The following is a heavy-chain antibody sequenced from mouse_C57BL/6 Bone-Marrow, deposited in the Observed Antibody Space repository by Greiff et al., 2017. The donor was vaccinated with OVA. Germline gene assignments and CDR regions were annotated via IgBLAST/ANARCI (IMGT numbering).Heavy chain of an antibody. Sequence: QVQLQQSGPGLVQPSQSLSITCTVSGFSLTSYGVHWVRQSPGKGLEWLGVIWSGGSTDYNAAFISRLSINENNSKSQVFFKMNRLQADDTAIYYGASPYDNDDGLSFDVWGKGTTVTVSS. CDR2: IWSGGST. D-gene: IGHD2-4*01. V-gene: IGHV2-2*01. CDR1: GFSLTSYG. J-gene: IGHJ1*03. CDR3: ASPYDNDDGLSFDV.